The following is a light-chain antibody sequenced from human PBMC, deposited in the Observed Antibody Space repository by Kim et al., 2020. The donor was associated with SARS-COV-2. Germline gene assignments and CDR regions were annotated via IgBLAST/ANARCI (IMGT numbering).Light chain of an antibody. Sequence: PGERATHSGRASQSVSSSYLAWYQQKPGQAPRLLIYGASSRATGIPDRSSGSGSGTDFTLTISRLEPEDFAVYYCQQYGSSPLLTFGGGTKVDIK. CDR2: GAS. V-gene: IGKV3-20*01. J-gene: IGKJ4*01. CDR3: QQYGSSPLLT. CDR1: QSVSSSY.